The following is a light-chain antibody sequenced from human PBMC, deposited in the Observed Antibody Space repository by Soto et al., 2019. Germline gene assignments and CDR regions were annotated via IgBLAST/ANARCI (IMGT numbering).Light chain of an antibody. Sequence: QSVLTQPASVSGSLGQSITMSCTGTSTDVGGYNFVSWYQQHPHKAPRLLIYEVTNRPSGVSNRFSGSKSGNTASLTISGLQAEDEADYYCSSYTSTGTPVFGTGTKVTVL. CDR2: EVT. V-gene: IGLV2-14*01. CDR1: STDVGGYNF. CDR3: SSYTSTGTPV. J-gene: IGLJ1*01.